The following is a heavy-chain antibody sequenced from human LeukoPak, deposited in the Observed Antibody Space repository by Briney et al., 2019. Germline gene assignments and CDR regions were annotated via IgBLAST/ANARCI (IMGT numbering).Heavy chain of an antibody. CDR3: ARGTSGSSWYRGFRLYGPFDY. Sequence: GGSLRLSCAASGFTFSSYGMHWVRQAPGKGLEWVAFIRYDGSNKYYADSVKGRFTISRDNSRNTLYLQMNSLRAEDTAVYYCARGTSGSSWYRGFRLYGPFDYWGQGTLVTVSS. D-gene: IGHD6-13*01. J-gene: IGHJ4*02. V-gene: IGHV3-30*02. CDR1: GFTFSSYG. CDR2: IRYDGSNK.